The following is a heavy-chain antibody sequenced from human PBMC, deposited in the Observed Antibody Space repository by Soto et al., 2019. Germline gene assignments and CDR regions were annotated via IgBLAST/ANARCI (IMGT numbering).Heavy chain of an antibody. V-gene: IGHV3-15*01. Sequence: GGSLRLSCAASGFTFSNAWMSWVRQAPGKGLEWVGRIKSKTDGGTTDYAAPVRGRFTISRDDSKNTLYLQMNSLKTEDTAVYYCTTAGYYDTPTFDIWGQGTMVTVSS. CDR1: GFTFSNAW. CDR3: TTAGYYDTPTFDI. J-gene: IGHJ3*02. D-gene: IGHD3-22*01. CDR2: IKSKTDGGTT.